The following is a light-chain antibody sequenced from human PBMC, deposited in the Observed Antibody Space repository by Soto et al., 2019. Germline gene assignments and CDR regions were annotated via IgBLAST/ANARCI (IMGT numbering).Light chain of an antibody. Sequence: EIVLTQFPGTLSLSPGERATLSCRASQSLHNNFLVWYQQKPGQAPRLLISSASRRATGIPDRFSGSGSGADFTLTISRLDPEDRAVYYCHQTGIAPLTFGPGTRVDV. V-gene: IGKV3-20*01. CDR3: HQTGIAPLT. J-gene: IGKJ3*01. CDR2: SAS. CDR1: QSLHNNF.